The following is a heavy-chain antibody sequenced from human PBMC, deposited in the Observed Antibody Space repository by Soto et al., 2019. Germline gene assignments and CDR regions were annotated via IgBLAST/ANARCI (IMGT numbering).Heavy chain of an antibody. J-gene: IGHJ4*02. D-gene: IGHD3-10*01. CDR1: GGTFSSYA. CDR3: ARVAFVLLWFGEFDY. Sequence: SVTVSCQAAGGTFSSYAISWVRQAPGQGLEWMGGIIPIFGTANYAQKFQGRVTITADESTSTAYMELSSLRSEDTAVYYCARVAFVLLWFGEFDYWGQGTLVTVSS. V-gene: IGHV1-69*13. CDR2: IIPIFGTA.